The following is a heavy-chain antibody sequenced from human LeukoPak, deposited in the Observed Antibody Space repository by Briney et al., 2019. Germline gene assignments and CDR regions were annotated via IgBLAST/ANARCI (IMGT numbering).Heavy chain of an antibody. CDR2: ISGSGTI. CDR1: GGSINSY. Sequence: SETLSLTCTVSGGSINSYWSWIRQPAGKGLEWIGRISGSGTITYNPALQSRLSISIDTSKNQFSLKLMSVTAADTAVYYCASLGPGIAVAGGFDYWGQGTLVTVSS. V-gene: IGHV4-4*07. J-gene: IGHJ4*02. CDR3: ASLGPGIAVAGGFDY. D-gene: IGHD6-19*01.